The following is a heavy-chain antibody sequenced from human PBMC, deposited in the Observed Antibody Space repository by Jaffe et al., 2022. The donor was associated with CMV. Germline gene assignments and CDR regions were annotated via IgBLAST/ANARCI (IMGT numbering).Heavy chain of an antibody. CDR1: GFTFSSYS. Sequence: EVQLVESGGGLVKPGGSLRLSCAASGFTFSSYSMNWVRQAPGKGLEWVSSISSSSSYIYYADSVKGRFTISRDNAKNSLYLQMNSLRAEDTAVYYCARTNGYCSSTSCRYFDYWGQGTLVTVSS. V-gene: IGHV3-21*01. CDR2: ISSSSSYI. J-gene: IGHJ4*02. CDR3: ARTNGYCSSTSCRYFDY. D-gene: IGHD2-2*03.